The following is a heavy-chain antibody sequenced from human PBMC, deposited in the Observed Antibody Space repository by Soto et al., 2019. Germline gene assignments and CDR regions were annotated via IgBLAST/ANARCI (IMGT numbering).Heavy chain of an antibody. CDR1: GGSISSSSYY. Sequence: PSETLSLTCTVSGGSISSSSYYWGWIRQPPGKGLEWIASIYYSGSTYYNPSLKSRVTISVDTSKNQFSLYLQMNSLRAEDTAVYYCARDIFCGRDSCYSFTFDIWGQGTMVTVSS. CDR3: ARDIFCGRDSCYSFTFDI. CDR2: IYYSGST. J-gene: IGHJ3*02. V-gene: IGHV4-39*02. D-gene: IGHD2-15*01.